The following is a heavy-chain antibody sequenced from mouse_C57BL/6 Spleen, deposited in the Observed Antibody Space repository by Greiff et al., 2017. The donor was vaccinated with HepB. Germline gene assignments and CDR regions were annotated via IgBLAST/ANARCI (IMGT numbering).Heavy chain of an antibody. D-gene: IGHD5-1*01. V-gene: IGHV5-17*01. CDR1: GFTFSDYG. CDR2: ISSGSSTI. J-gene: IGHJ4*01. CDR3: ARPTVYYYAMDY. Sequence: EVKLVESGGGLVKPGGSLKLSCAASGFTFSDYGMHWVRQAPEKGLEWVAYISSGSSTIYYADTVKGRFTISRDNAKNTLFLQMTSLRSEDTAMYYCARPTVYYYAMDYWGQGTPVTVSS.